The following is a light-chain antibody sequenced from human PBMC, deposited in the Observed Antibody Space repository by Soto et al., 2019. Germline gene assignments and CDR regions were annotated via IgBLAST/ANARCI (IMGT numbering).Light chain of an antibody. V-gene: IGKV1-5*03. CDR1: QSISSW. CDR3: QQYNIYSRT. Sequence: DIQMTQSPSTLSASVGDRGTITCRASQSISSWLAWYQQKPGKAPKLLIYKASSLESGVPSRFSGSGSGTEFTLTISSLQPDDFATYYCQQYNIYSRTFGQGTKVDIK. J-gene: IGKJ1*01. CDR2: KAS.